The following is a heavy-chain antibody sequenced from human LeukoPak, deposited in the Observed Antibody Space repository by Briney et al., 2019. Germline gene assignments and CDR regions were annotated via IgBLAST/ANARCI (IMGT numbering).Heavy chain of an antibody. CDR3: ARKANFGYAFDI. D-gene: IGHD1-14*01. CDR2: ISSSSSYI. Sequence: PGGSLRLSCAASGFTFSSYSMNWVRQAPGKGLEWVSSISSSSSYIYYADSVKGRFTISRDNAKNSLYLQMNSLRAEDTAVYYCARKANFGYAFDIWGQGTMVTVSS. CDR1: GFTFSSYS. J-gene: IGHJ3*02. V-gene: IGHV3-21*01.